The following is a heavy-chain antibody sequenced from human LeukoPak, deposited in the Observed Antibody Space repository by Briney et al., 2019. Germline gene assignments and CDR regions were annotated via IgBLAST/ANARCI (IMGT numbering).Heavy chain of an antibody. D-gene: IGHD3-22*01. CDR2: MNPNSGDT. CDR3: ARGLGDYYDTSGYYYAVPAH. V-gene: IGHV1-8*01. CDR1: GYTFTTYD. J-gene: IGHJ4*02. Sequence: ASVKVSCKASGYTFTTYDITWVRQATGQGLEWMGWMNPNSGDTAYAQKFQGRVAMTRDTSISTAYMELSSSRSEDTAVYYCARGLGDYYDTSGYYYAVPAHWGQGTLVTVSS.